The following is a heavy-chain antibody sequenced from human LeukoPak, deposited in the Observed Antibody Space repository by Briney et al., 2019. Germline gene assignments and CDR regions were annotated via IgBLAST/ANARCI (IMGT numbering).Heavy chain of an antibody. V-gene: IGHV1-18*04. CDR2: IRAYNGNT. D-gene: IGHD6-19*01. Sequence: ASVKVSCKASGYTFTSYGMSCVPQAPGQGLEGRGWIRAYNGNTIDAQKLKGRVTMTTNTSTSTAYMELRSLRSDDTAVYYCARDEAVAGSPAGGYWGQGTLVTVSS. CDR1: GYTFTSYG. J-gene: IGHJ4*02. CDR3: ARDEAVAGSPAGGY.